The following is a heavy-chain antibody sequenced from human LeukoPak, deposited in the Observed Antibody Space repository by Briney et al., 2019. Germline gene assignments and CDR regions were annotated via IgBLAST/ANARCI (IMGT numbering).Heavy chain of an antibody. CDR1: GASISSYY. J-gene: IGHJ4*02. CDR3: ARHDLDWGSFGH. Sequence: SETLSLTCTVSGASISSYYWSWIRQPPGKGLEWIGYIYYSGSTNYNPSLKSRVTISVDTSKNQFSLKLSSVTAADTALYYCARHDLDWGSFGHWGQGTLVTVSS. D-gene: IGHD3-16*01. CDR2: IYYSGST. V-gene: IGHV4-59*08.